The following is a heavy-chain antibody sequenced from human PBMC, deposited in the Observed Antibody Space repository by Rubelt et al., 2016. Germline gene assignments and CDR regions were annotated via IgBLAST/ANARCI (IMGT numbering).Heavy chain of an antibody. J-gene: IGHJ6*02. CDR3: ARAQPPTPRYGMDV. V-gene: IGHV3-7*01. CDR1: GFTFSSYW. D-gene: IGHD2-15*01. Sequence: EVQLVESGGGLVQPGGSLRLSCAASGFTFSSYWMSWVRQAPGKGLEWVANINQDGSVTYFLDPLKGRLNISRENAKSSLYLQMNSRGAEDTAVYYCARAQPPTPRYGMDVWGQGTTVTVSS. CDR2: INQDGSVT.